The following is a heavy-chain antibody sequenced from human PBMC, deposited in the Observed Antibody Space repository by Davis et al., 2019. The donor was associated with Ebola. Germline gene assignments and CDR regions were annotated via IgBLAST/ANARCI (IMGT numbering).Heavy chain of an antibody. V-gene: IGHV1-69*13. CDR2: IITIFGTA. CDR1: AGTFSSYA. Sequence: SVKVSCKAPAGTFSSYAISWVRQAPGQGLEWMGGIITIFGTANYAQKFQGRVTITADESTSTAYMELSSLRSEYTAVYYCARGYCSSTSCSNFDYWGQGTLVTVSS. J-gene: IGHJ4*02. CDR3: ARGYCSSTSCSNFDY. D-gene: IGHD2-2*01.